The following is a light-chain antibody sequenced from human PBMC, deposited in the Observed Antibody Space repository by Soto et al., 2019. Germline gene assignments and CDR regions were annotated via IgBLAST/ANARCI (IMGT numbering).Light chain of an antibody. CDR2: AAS. J-gene: IGKJ2*02. CDR1: QGISSY. CDR3: XQLNSYLPCT. Sequence: IQLTQFPSSLSASVGDTVTITCRASQGISSYLAWYQQKPGKAPELLIYAASTLQSGVPSRFSGSGSGTDFTLTISSLQPEDFATYYCXQLNSYLPCTFGQGTKLEIK. V-gene: IGKV1-9*01.